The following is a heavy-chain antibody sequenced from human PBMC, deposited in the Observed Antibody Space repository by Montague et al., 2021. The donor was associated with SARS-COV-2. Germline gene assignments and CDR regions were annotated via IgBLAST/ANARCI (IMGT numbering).Heavy chain of an antibody. CDR2: IYYSGST. V-gene: IGHV4-39*01. D-gene: IGHD4-17*01. CDR3: ARRGGALDAFDI. Sequence: SETLSLTCTVSGGSIRSSNYYWGWIRQPPGKGLDWIGSIYYSGSTYYTPSLKSRVTISVDTSKNQFSLKLISVTAADTAVYYCARRGGALDAFDIWGQGTMVTVSS. J-gene: IGHJ3*02. CDR1: GGSIRSSNYY.